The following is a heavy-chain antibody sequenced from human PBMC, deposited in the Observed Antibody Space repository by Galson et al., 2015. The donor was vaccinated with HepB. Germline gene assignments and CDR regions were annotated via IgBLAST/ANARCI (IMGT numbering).Heavy chain of an antibody. Sequence: SVKVSCKAAGYSFSNYGISWVRQAPGQGLVWMGWISVYNGNGNYAQKFQGRLTMTTDTSTSTTYMELRSLRSDDTAVFYCARARYSTSPPDHWGQGTLVTVSS. CDR1: GYSFSNYG. CDR2: ISVYNGNG. J-gene: IGHJ5*02. D-gene: IGHD2/OR15-2a*01. CDR3: ARARYSTSPPDH. V-gene: IGHV1-18*04.